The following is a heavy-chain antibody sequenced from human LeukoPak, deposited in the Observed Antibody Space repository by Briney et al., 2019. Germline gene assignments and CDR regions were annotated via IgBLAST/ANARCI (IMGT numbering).Heavy chain of an antibody. CDR1: GYSLSELS. V-gene: IGHV1-24*01. Sequence: GASVKVSCKVSGYSLSELSMHWVRQAPGKGLEWMGGFDPENGEAVYAQKFQGRVTMTEDTPTDTSYMELNSLKSEDTAVYYCAAGGVYDLLDNWGQGTLVTVSS. CDR3: AAGGVYDLLDN. J-gene: IGHJ4*02. CDR2: FDPENGEA. D-gene: IGHD2-8*01.